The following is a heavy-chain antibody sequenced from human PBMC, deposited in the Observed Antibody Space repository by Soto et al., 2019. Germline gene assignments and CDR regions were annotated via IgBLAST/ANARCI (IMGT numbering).Heavy chain of an antibody. Sequence: QVQLVQSGAEVEKPGASVKVSCKASGYTFTGYYMHWLRQAPGQGLEWMGWINPNSGGTNYAEKFQGRVTMTRDTSISTAYMELSRLRSDDTAVYCCARSDVYGDYDLDYWCQGTLVTVSS. V-gene: IGHV1-2*02. J-gene: IGHJ4*02. D-gene: IGHD4-17*01. CDR3: ARSDVYGDYDLDY. CDR1: GYTFTGYY. CDR2: INPNSGGT.